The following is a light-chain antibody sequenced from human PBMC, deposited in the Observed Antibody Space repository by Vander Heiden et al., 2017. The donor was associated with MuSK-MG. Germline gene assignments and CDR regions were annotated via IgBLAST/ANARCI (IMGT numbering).Light chain of an antibody. J-gene: IGKJ2*01. CDR3: RVSDSTLYA. V-gene: IGKV1-39*01. Sequence: DIQMTQSPSSLSASVGDKVTITCRASQSIRSYLNWYQQKPGKAPRVLISAASSLYSGVRSRSSGRGSGRDFSLTIIRLQPEAFATYYCRVSDSTLYAFGQGTKLEIK. CDR2: AAS. CDR1: QSIRSY.